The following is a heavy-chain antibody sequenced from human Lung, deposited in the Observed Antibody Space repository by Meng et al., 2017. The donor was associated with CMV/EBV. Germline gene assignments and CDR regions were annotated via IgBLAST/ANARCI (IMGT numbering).Heavy chain of an antibody. Sequence: ASXXVSXQTSGYTFTGYYIHWVRQAPGHGLEWMGRINPNTGVTNYAQKFQGRVSMTRDTSISTAYMELGRLRSDDTAIYYCARVMAVAGTAPFDVLGQGTLVTVSS. V-gene: IGHV1-2*06. D-gene: IGHD6-19*01. CDR2: INPNTGVT. CDR1: GYTFTGYY. CDR3: ARVMAVAGTAPFDV. J-gene: IGHJ4*02.